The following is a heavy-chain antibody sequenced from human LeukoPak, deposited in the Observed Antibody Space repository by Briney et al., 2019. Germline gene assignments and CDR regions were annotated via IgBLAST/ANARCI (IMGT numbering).Heavy chain of an antibody. CDR1: GFTVISNY. J-gene: IGHJ6*04. D-gene: IGHD3-10*02. Sequence: QPGGSLRLSCAASGFTVISNYMSWVRQAPGKGLEWVSVIYSGGNTYYADSVKGRFSISRDNSKNMMYLQMNSLRAEDTAVYYCAELGITMIGGVWGKGTTVTISS. CDR3: AELGITMIGGV. CDR2: IYSGGNT. V-gene: IGHV3-66*01.